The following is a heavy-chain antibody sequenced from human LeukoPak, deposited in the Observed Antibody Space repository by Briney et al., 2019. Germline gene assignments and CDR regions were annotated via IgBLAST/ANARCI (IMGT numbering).Heavy chain of an antibody. J-gene: IGHJ3*02. Sequence: MAGESLKISCKGSGHSFTTDYIGWVRQMPGKGLEWMGIIYPGDSDTRYSPSFQGQVTISADKSISTAYLQWSSLKASDTAMYYCARQKDDGGNSADDAFDIWGQGTMVTVSS. V-gene: IGHV5-51*01. CDR2: IYPGDSDT. D-gene: IGHD4-23*01. CDR3: ARQKDDGGNSADDAFDI. CDR1: GHSFTTDY.